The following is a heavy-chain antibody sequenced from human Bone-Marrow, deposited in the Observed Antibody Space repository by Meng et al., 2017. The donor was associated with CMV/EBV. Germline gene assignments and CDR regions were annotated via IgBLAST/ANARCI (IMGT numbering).Heavy chain of an antibody. V-gene: IGHV3-30*02. Sequence: GESLKISCAASGFTFSSYGMHWVRQAPGKGLEWVAFIRYDGSNKYYADSVKGRFTISRDNSKNTLYLQMNSLRAEDTAVYYCAKDLRGWNYAILGAFDIWGQGTMVTVPS. J-gene: IGHJ3*02. CDR3: AKDLRGWNYAILGAFDI. CDR2: IRYDGSNK. CDR1: GFTFSSYG. D-gene: IGHD1-7*01.